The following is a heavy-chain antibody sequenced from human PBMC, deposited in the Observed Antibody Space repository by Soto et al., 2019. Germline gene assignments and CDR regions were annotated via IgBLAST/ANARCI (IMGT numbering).Heavy chain of an antibody. V-gene: IGHV4-31*03. CDR2: IYYSGST. Sequence: QVQLQESGPGLVKPSQTLSLTCTVSGGSISSGGYYCSWIRQHPGKGLEWIGYIYYSGSTYYNPSLKSRVTISVDTSKNQFSLKLSSVTAADTAVYYCARAVPAAYTPFDYWGQGTLVTVSS. D-gene: IGHD2-2*01. CDR3: ARAVPAAYTPFDY. J-gene: IGHJ4*02. CDR1: GGSISSGGYY.